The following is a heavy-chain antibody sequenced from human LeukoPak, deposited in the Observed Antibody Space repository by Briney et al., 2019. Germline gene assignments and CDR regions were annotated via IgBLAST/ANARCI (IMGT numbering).Heavy chain of an antibody. Sequence: GGSLRLSCAASGFTFSSFGMHWVRQTPGKGLECVTFIHNYETTEYYADSVKGRFTISRDNSKNTVYLQMNSLRVEDAAVYYCAKDDLTGRYLWGQGTLVTVSS. J-gene: IGHJ4*02. V-gene: IGHV3-30*02. CDR3: AKDDLTGRYL. CDR2: IHNYETTE. D-gene: IGHD1-26*01. CDR1: GFTFSSFG.